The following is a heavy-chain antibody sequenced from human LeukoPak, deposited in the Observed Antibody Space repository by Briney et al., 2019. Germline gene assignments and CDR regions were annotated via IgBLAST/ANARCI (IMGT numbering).Heavy chain of an antibody. CDR1: GFTFDDYA. V-gene: IGHV3-9*01. Sequence: GGSLRLSCAASGFTFDDYAMHWVRQAPGKGLEWVSGISWNSGSIGYAGSVKGRFTISRDNAKNSLYLQMNSLRAEDTALYYCAKTYSSSSTIYYYYGMDVWGKGTTVTVSS. CDR3: AKTYSSSSTIYYYYGMDV. CDR2: ISWNSGSI. J-gene: IGHJ6*04. D-gene: IGHD6-13*01.